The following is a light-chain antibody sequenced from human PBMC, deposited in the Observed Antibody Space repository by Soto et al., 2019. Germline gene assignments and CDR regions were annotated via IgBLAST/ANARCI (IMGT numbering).Light chain of an antibody. CDR3: TSSDSALSARYV. J-gene: IGLJ1*01. Sequence: QSVLTQPPSVSGAPGQSGTISCTGSSSNIWAGYDVHWYQQRPGTAPKLLISGNINRPSGVPDRFSGSKSGTSASLAIPGLQAEDEGDYYCTSSDSALSARYVFGTGTKVTVL. CDR2: GNI. V-gene: IGLV1-40*01. CDR1: SSNIWAGYD.